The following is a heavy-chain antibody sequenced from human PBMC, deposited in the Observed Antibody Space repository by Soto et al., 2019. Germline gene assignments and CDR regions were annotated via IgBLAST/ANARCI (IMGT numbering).Heavy chain of an antibody. CDR1: GVSINNYY. CDR2: IYYTGST. CDR3: AKVLSGGHLDY. Sequence: PSETLSLTCTVSGVSINNYYWTWIRQPPGKRLEWIGAIYYTGSTTYNPSLRSRVTFSFDTSKNQCSQSLTSVTAADKAVYFCAKVLSGGHLDYWGQGTLVTVSS. V-gene: IGHV4-59*01. D-gene: IGHD6-25*01. J-gene: IGHJ4*02.